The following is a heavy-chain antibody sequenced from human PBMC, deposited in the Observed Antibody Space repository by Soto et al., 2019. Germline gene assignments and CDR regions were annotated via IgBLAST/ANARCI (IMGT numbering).Heavy chain of an antibody. CDR3: ARGGGKTGSLETYTLFDY. D-gene: IGHD1-1*01. CDR1: GYTFTSYG. CDR2: ISAYNGNT. V-gene: IGHV1-18*01. Sequence: ASVKVSCKASGYTFTSYGISWVRQAPGQGLEWMGWISAYNGNTNYAQKLQGRVTMTTDTSTSTAYMELRSLRSDDTAVYYCARGGGKTGSLETYTLFDYWGQGTLVTVSS. J-gene: IGHJ4*02.